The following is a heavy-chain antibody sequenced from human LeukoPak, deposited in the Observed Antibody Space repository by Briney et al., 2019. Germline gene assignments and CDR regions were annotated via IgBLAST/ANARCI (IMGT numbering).Heavy chain of an antibody. CDR2: IYQSGST. Sequence: SETLPLTCTVSGYSISSGYYWGWIRQPPGKGLEWIGSIYQSGSTYYNPSLKSRVTISVDTSKNQFSLKLSSVTAADTAVYYCARADFWSGYRTYYFDYWGQGTLVTVSS. CDR3: ARADFWSGYRTYYFDY. CDR1: GYSISSGYY. D-gene: IGHD3-3*01. J-gene: IGHJ4*02. V-gene: IGHV4-38-2*02.